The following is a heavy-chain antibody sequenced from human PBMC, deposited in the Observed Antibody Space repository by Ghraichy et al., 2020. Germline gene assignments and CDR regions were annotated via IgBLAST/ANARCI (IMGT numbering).Heavy chain of an antibody. CDR1: GFTFSSYN. CDR3: AREAESSSGWYFDAFDI. D-gene: IGHD6-19*01. J-gene: IGHJ3*02. V-gene: IGHV3-21*01. CDR2: ISSSRSYT. Sequence: GGSLRLSCAASGFTFSSYNMNWVRQAPGKGLEWVSSISSSRSYTYFADSVKGRFTISRDIPKNSLYLQMNSLRAEDTAVYYCAREAESSSGWYFDAFDIWGQGTMVTVSS.